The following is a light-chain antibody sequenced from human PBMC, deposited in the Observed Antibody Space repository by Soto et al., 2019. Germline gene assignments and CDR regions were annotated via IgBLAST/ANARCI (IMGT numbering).Light chain of an antibody. CDR2: DAS. J-gene: IGKJ4*01. V-gene: IGKV3D-20*02. Sequence: EIVLTQSPGTLSLSPGKRATLSCRASQSVSSSYLAWYQQKPGQAPRLLIYDASNRATGIPARFSGSGSGTDFTLTISSLEPEDFAVYYCQQRSNWPTFGGGTKVDIK. CDR3: QQRSNWPT. CDR1: QSVSSSY.